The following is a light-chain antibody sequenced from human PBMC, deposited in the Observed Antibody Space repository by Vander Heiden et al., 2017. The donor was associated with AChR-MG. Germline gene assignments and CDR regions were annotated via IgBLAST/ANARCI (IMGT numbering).Light chain of an antibody. Sequence: EIVLTQSPGTLSLSPGERATLSCRASQSVSSSSLAWYQQKPGQAPRLLIYGASNRAAGIPDRFGGSGSGTDFTLTISRLEPEDFAVYYWQQDGSSFTFGHGTKVDIK. CDR2: GAS. V-gene: IGKV3-20*01. CDR3: QQDGSSFT. J-gene: IGKJ3*01. CDR1: QSVSSSS.